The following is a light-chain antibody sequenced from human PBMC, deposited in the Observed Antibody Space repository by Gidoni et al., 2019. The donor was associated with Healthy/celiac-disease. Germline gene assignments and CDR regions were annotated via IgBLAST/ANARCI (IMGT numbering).Light chain of an antibody. CDR1: SSNIGSNT. CDR2: SNN. V-gene: IGLV1-44*01. J-gene: IGLJ1*01. Sequence: QSVLTQPPSASGTPGQRVTISCSGRSSNIGSNTVNWYQPLPGTAPKLLIYSNNQRPSGVPDRFSGSKSGTSASLAISGLQSEDEADYYCAAWDDSLNGYVFGTGTKVTVL. CDR3: AAWDDSLNGYV.